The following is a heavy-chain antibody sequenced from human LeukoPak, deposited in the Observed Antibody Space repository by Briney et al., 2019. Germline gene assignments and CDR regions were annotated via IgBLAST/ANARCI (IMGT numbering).Heavy chain of an antibody. D-gene: IGHD4-17*01. CDR3: SYHDYGDYSLDY. CDR2: IRSKDNTYAT. CDR1: GFTFSGST. Sequence: AGGSLRLSCAASGFTFSGSTMHWVRQASGKGLEWVGRIRSKDNTYATAYAASVKGRFTISRDDSKNTAYLQMNSLKTEDTAVYYCSYHDYGDYSLDYWGQGTLVTVSS. V-gene: IGHV3-73*01. J-gene: IGHJ4*02.